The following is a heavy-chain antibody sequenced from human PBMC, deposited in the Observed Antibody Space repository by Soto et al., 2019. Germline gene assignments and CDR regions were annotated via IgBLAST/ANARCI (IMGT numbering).Heavy chain of an antibody. CDR2: ISAYNGNT. CDR3: ARDGNMITFGGVIATDY. V-gene: IGHV1-18*01. J-gene: IGHJ4*02. Sequence: QVQLVQSGAEVKKPGASVKVSCKASGYTFTSYGISWVRQAPGQGLEWVGWISAYNGNTNYAQKLQGRVTMTTDTSTSTAYMELRSLRSDDTAVYYCARDGNMITFGGVIATDYWGQGTLVTVSS. CDR1: GYTFTSYG. D-gene: IGHD3-16*02.